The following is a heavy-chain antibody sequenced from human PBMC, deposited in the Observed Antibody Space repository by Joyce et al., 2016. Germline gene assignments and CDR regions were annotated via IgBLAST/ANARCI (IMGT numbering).Heavy chain of an antibody. V-gene: IGHV3-48*02. Sequence: EVQFVESGGTLVQPGGSLRLSCDVSGLAFSHFDMNWVRQAPGKGLEWISHVSIRSDTGAYADSVRGRFTVSRDNSKNSLYLQMSNLRHDDSAIYYCASLVVISPTRPNDWFDPWGQGTLVTVSS. D-gene: IGHD3-22*01. J-gene: IGHJ5*02. CDR1: GLAFSHFD. CDR2: VSIRSDTG. CDR3: ASLVVISPTRPNDWFDP.